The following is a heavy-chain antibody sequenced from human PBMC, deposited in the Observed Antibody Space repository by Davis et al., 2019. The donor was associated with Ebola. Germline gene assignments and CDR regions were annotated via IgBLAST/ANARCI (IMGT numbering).Heavy chain of an antibody. Sequence: PSETLSLTCTVSGGSVSSGSYYWSWIRQPPGKGLEWIGYIYYSGSTNYNPSLKSRVTISVDTSKNQFSLKLSSVTAADTAVYYCARDKREQHRWFDPWGQGTLVTVSS. CDR2: IYYSGST. D-gene: IGHD6-13*01. CDR3: ARDKREQHRWFDP. V-gene: IGHV4-61*01. CDR1: GGSVSSGSYY. J-gene: IGHJ5*02.